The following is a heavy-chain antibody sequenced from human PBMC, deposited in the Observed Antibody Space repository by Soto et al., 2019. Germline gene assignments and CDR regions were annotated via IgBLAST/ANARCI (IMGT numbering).Heavy chain of an antibody. Sequence: KTSETLSLTCTVSDASINSYYWSWIRQPPGKGLEWIGYIYQSGTTTYNPSLESRVTISIDTSKRQVSLKLTSVTAADTAVYYCARENLRWFDPWGPGTLVTAPQ. CDR2: IYQSGTT. V-gene: IGHV4-59*01. J-gene: IGHJ5*02. CDR3: ARENLRWFDP. D-gene: IGHD3-9*01. CDR1: DASINSYY.